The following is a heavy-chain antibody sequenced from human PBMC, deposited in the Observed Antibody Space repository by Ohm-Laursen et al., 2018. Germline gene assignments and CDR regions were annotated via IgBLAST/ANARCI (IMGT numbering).Heavy chain of an antibody. Sequence: GASVKVSCKASGGTFSSYAISWVRQAPGQGLEWMGGIIPIFGTANYAQKFQGRVTITADKSTSTAYMELSSLRSEDTAVYYCARDRGYSYGYSGMDVWGQGTTVTVSS. CDR3: ARDRGYSYGYSGMDV. CDR1: GGTFSSYA. J-gene: IGHJ6*02. V-gene: IGHV1-69*06. CDR2: IIPIFGTA. D-gene: IGHD5-18*01.